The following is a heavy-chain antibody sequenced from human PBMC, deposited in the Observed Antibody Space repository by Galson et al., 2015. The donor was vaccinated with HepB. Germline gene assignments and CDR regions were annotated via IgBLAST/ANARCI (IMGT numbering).Heavy chain of an antibody. V-gene: IGHV1-18*01. CDR1: GYTFTSYG. Sequence: SVKVSCKASGYTFTSYGISWVRQAPGQGLEWMGWISAYNGNTNYAQKLQGRVTMTTDTSTSTAYMELRSLRSDDTAVYYCARGRGIVVVEEVFDYWGQGTLVTVSS. CDR2: ISAYNGNT. D-gene: IGHD2-2*01. CDR3: ARGRGIVVVEEVFDY. J-gene: IGHJ4*02.